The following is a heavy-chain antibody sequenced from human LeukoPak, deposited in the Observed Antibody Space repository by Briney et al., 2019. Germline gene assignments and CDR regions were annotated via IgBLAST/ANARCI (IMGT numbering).Heavy chain of an antibody. V-gene: IGHV4-59*11. J-gene: IGHJ4*02. D-gene: IGHD6-6*01. CDR3: ARGQLVDY. Sequence: PSETLSLTCTVSGGSISSHYWSWIRQPPGKGLEWIGYIYYSGSTNYNPSLKSRATISVDTSKNQFSLKLSSVTAADTAVYYCARGQLVDYWGQGTLVTVSS. CDR2: IYYSGST. CDR1: GGSISSHY.